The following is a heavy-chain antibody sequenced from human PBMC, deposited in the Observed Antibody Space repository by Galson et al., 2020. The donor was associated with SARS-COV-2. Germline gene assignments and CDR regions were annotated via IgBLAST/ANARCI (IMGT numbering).Heavy chain of an antibody. CDR3: ARVLTARFDS. CDR1: GFTFSSYN. Sequence: GESLKISCAASGFTFSSYNMNWVRQAPGKGLEWLSFIGSSSYTRYYADSVKGRFTISRDNAQNSLYLQMNSLSDEDTAVYYCARVLTARFDSGGQGTLVTVSS. CDR2: IGSSSYTR. D-gene: IGHD2-8*02. J-gene: IGHJ4*02. V-gene: IGHV3-48*02.